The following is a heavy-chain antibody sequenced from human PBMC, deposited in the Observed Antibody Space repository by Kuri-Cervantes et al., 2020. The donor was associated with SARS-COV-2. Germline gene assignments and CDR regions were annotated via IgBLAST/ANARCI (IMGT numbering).Heavy chain of an antibody. CDR1: GGSFSGYY. J-gene: IGHJ5*02. V-gene: IGHV4-34*01. CDR2: IYHSGST. CDR3: AREAVAGLDWFDP. D-gene: IGHD6-19*01. Sequence: SETLSLTCAVYGGSFSGYYWSWIRQPPGKGLEWIGSIYHSGSTYYNPSLKSRVTISVDTSKNQFSLKLSSVTAADTAVYYCAREAVAGLDWFDPWGQGTLVTVSS.